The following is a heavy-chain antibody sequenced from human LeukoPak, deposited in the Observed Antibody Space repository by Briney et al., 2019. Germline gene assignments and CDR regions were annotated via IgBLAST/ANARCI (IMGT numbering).Heavy chain of an antibody. Sequence: SETLSLTCTVSGGSICSYYWSWIRKPPGKGLEWIGILYNCATTNYNPSLKSRVTISVDTSKNQFSLNLSSVTAADTAVYYCARNSSAIADNWFDPWGQGTQVTVSS. CDR1: GGSICSYY. CDR3: ARNSSAIADNWFDP. J-gene: IGHJ5*02. D-gene: IGHD2-2*02. V-gene: IGHV4-59*01. CDR2: LYNCATT.